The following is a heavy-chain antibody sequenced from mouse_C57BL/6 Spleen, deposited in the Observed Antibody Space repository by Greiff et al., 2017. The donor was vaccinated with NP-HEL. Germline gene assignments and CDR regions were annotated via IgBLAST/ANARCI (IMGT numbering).Heavy chain of an antibody. J-gene: IGHJ2*01. CDR3: ARGDYDYGGY. V-gene: IGHV1-59*01. D-gene: IGHD2-4*01. CDR2: IDPSDSYT. Sequence: QVQLQQPGAELVRPGTSVKLSCKASGYTFTSYWMHWVKQRPGQGLEWIGVIDPSDSYTNYNEKFKGKATLTADTSSSTAYMQLSSLTSEDSAVYFCARGDYDYGGYWGQGTTLTFSS. CDR1: GYTFTSYW.